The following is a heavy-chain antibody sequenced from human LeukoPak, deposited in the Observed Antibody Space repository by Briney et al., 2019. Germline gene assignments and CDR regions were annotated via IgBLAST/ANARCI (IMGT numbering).Heavy chain of an antibody. CDR3: ARQGGGSWSVHYYYYYYMDV. Sequence: GESLKISCKGSGYSFTSYWIGWVRQMPGKGLEWMGIIYPGDSDTRYSPSFQGQVTISADKSISTAYLQWSSLKASDTAMYYCARQGGGSWSVHYYYYYYMDVWGKGTTVTVSS. CDR2: IYPGDSDT. V-gene: IGHV5-51*01. J-gene: IGHJ6*03. CDR1: GYSFTSYW. D-gene: IGHD2-15*01.